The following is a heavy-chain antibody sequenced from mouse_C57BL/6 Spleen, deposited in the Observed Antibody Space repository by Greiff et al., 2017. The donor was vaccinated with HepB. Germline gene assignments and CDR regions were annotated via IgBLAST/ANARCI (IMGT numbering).Heavy chain of an antibody. J-gene: IGHJ2*01. Sequence: EVQLQQSGPELVKPGASVKISCKASGYSFTGYYMNWVKQSPEKSLEWIGEINPSTGGTTYNQKFKAKATLTVDKSSSTAYMQLKSLTSEDSAVYYCARSVLDSSGSYFDYWGQGTTLTVSS. CDR2: INPSTGGT. CDR3: ARSVLDSSGSYFDY. V-gene: IGHV1-42*01. CDR1: GYSFTGYY. D-gene: IGHD3-2*02.